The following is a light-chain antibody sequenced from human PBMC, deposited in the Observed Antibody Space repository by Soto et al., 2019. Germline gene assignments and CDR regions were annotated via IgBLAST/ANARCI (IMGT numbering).Light chain of an antibody. CDR1: QGIGTA. CDR2: TAS. J-gene: IGKJ1*01. CDR3: QKYDRAPT. Sequence: DIQMTQSPSSLSASVGDRVTITCRPSQGIGTALAWYQQKPGAVPKLLVHTASTLQSGVPSRFSGSGSGTDFTLTISSLQAEDRATYYCQKYDRAPTFGPGTKVEIK. V-gene: IGKV1-27*01.